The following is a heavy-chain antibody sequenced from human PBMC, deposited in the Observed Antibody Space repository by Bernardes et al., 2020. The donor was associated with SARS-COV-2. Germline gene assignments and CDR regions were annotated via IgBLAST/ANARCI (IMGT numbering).Heavy chain of an antibody. CDR2: IKSKTDGGTT. CDR3: TTDPRIAARPHPRVRDV. Sequence: GGSLRLSCAACGFTFSNAWMSWVRQAPGKGLEWVGRIKSKTDGGTTDYAAPVKGRFTISRDDSKNTLYLQMNSLKTEDTAVYYCTTDPRIAARPHPRVRDVWGQGTTVTVSS. V-gene: IGHV3-15*01. CDR1: GFTFSNAW. D-gene: IGHD6-6*01. J-gene: IGHJ6*02.